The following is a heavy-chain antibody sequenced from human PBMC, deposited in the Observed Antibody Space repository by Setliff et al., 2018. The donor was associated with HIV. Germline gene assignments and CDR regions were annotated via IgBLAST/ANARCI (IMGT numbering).Heavy chain of an antibody. CDR1: GGSISSGSYY. D-gene: IGHD2-2*01. Sequence: SETLSLTCTVSGGSISSGSYYWSWIRQPAGKGLEWIGHIYTSGSTNYNPSLKSRVTISVDKSKNQFSLKLSSVTAADTAVYYCGRLFRGSSNKEKTDSWGQGMLVTVSS. CDR3: GRLFRGSSNKEKTDS. CDR2: IYTSGST. V-gene: IGHV4-61*09. J-gene: IGHJ4*02.